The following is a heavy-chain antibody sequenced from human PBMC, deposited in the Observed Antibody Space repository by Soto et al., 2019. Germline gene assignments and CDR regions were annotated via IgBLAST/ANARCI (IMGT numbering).Heavy chain of an antibody. D-gene: IGHD3-10*01. CDR1: GGSISSYY. V-gene: IGHV4-59*12. CDR3: ARGEGLLWFGGVDV. CDR2: IYYSGST. Sequence: QVQLQESGPGLVKPSETLSLTCTVSGGSISSYYWSWIRQPPGKGLEWIGYIYYSGSTNYNPALKSRVTRAVDTSKNHCSLTLSSVTAADTAVYYCARGEGLLWFGGVDVWGKGTTVTVSS. J-gene: IGHJ6*04.